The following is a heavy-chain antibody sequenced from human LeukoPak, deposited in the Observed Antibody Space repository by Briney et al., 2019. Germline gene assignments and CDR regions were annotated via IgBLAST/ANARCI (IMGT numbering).Heavy chain of an antibody. J-gene: IGHJ6*02. V-gene: IGHV3-48*01. D-gene: IGHD7-27*01. Sequence: GGSLRLSCAASGFTFSSYSMNWVRQAPGKGLEWVSYIGSSGTTIYYADSVKGRFTISRDNAKNSLYLQMNILRAEDTAVYYCASNWGGYYYYGMDVWGQGTTVTVSS. CDR3: ASNWGGYYYYGMDV. CDR1: GFTFSSYS. CDR2: IGSSGTTI.